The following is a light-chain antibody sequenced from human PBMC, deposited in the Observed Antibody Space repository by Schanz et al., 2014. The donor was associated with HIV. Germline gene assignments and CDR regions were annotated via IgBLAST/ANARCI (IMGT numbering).Light chain of an antibody. V-gene: IGKV1-5*03. CDR2: QAS. CDR3: LQDYTYWWT. J-gene: IGKJ1*01. Sequence: DIQMTQSPSTLSASVGDRVTLTCRASQTIYSWLAWYQQKPGRAPNLLIYQASTLETGVPSRFSGSGSGTEFTLTISSLQPDDFATYYCLQDYTYWWTFGQGTKVEI. CDR1: QTIYSW.